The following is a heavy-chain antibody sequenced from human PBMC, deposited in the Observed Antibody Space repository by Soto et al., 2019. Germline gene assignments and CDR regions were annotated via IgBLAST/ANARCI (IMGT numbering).Heavy chain of an antibody. CDR3: ARATGTLRSRNCDY. CDR2: IYHTGST. CDR1: GGSISTVCHY. D-gene: IGHD1-7*01. J-gene: IGHJ4*02. Sequence: SGTLSLTCSVSGGSISTVCHYWTWIRQPPGKGLEWIGSIYHTGSTYYSKSLRSRLTMSVYTSKSQFSLRLSSVTAADTAVYYCARATGTLRSRNCDYWGKGSLVTVSS. V-gene: IGHV4-31*03.